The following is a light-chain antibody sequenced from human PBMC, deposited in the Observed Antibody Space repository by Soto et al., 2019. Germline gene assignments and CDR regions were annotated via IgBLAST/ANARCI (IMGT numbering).Light chain of an antibody. CDR1: QTVSSY. Sequence: ESVLTQSPATLCSSPGERATLSCRASQTVSSYLAWYQQKPGQAPRLLIYDASNRATGIPARFSGSGSGTDFTLTISRLEPEDFALYYCQQYHTSPLTFGQGTKVDIK. J-gene: IGKJ1*01. V-gene: IGKV3-11*01. CDR2: DAS. CDR3: QQYHTSPLT.